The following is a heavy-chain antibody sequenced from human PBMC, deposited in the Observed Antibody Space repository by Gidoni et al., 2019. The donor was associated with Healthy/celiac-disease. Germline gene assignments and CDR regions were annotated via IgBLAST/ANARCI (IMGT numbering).Heavy chain of an antibody. J-gene: IGHJ6*03. CDR1: GDSVSSNSAA. CDR2: TYYRSKWYN. Sequence: QVQLQQSGPGLVKPSQTLSLTCAISGDSVSSNSAACNWIRQSPSRGLEWLGRTYYRSKWYNDYAVSVKSRITINPDTSKNQFSLQLNSVTPEDTAVYYCARDREAYSSSWSYYYYYYYMDVWGKGTTVTVSS. CDR3: ARDREAYSSSWSYYYYYYYMDV. V-gene: IGHV6-1*01. D-gene: IGHD6-13*01.